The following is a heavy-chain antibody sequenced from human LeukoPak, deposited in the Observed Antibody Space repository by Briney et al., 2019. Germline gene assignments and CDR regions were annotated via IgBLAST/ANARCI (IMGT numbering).Heavy chain of an antibody. V-gene: IGHV1-46*01. CDR3: ARYIVVVPAATQGFYYYGMDV. D-gene: IGHD2-2*01. CDR1: GYTFTSYY. CDR2: INPSGGST. Sequence: ASVKVSCKASGYTFTSYYMHWVRQAPGQGLEWMGIINPSGGSTSYAQKFQGRVTMTRDTSTSTVYMELSSLRSEDTAAYYCARYIVVVPAATQGFYYYGMDVWGQGTTVTVSS. J-gene: IGHJ6*02.